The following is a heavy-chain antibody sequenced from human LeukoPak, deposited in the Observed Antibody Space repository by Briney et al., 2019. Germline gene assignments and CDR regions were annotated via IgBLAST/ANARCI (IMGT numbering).Heavy chain of an antibody. J-gene: IGHJ4*02. V-gene: IGHV3-23*01. CDR2: IFQGGGEI. Sequence: GGSLRLSCTVSGFTLSSYEMSWIRQAPGKGLEWVSSIFQGGGEIHYADSVRGRFTISRDNSRSTLFLQMNSLRAEDTATYYCATYRQVMLPFESWGQGTLVTVSS. CDR3: ATYRQVMLPFES. CDR1: GFTLSSYE. D-gene: IGHD5-18*01.